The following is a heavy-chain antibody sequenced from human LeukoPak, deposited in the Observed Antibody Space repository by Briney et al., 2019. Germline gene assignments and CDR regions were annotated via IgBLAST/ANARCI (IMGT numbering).Heavy chain of an antibody. V-gene: IGHV3-30*18. CDR1: GFTFSSYG. CDR2: ISYDGSNK. CDR3: AKAGGGHSSGYYFDAFDI. D-gene: IGHD3-22*01. Sequence: PGRSLRLSCAASGFTFSSYGMHWVRQAPRQGLEWVAVISYDGSNKYYADSVKGRFTISRDNSKNTLYLQMNSLRAEDTAVYYCAKAGGGHSSGYYFDAFDIWGQGTMVTVSS. J-gene: IGHJ3*02.